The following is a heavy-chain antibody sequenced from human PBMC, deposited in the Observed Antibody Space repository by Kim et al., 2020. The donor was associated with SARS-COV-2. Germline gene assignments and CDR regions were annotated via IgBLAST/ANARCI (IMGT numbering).Heavy chain of an antibody. CDR1: GYTFTSYG. J-gene: IGHJ6*02. Sequence: ASVKVSCKASGYTFTSYGISWVRQAPGQGLEWMGWISAYNGNTNYAQKLQGRVTMTTDTSTSTAYMELRSLRSDDTAVYYCARDLNQLERFYYYYYGMDVWGQGTTVTVSS. CDR2: ISAYNGNT. V-gene: IGHV1-18*01. CDR3: ARDLNQLERFYYYYYGMDV. D-gene: IGHD1-1*01.